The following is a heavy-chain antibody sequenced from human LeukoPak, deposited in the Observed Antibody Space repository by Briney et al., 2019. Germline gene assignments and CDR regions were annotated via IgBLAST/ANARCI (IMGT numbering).Heavy chain of an antibody. CDR2: IYYGGST. D-gene: IGHD1-26*01. CDR1: GGSISSHY. Sequence: SETLSLTCTVSGGSISSHYWSWIRQPPGKGLEWIGYIYYGGSTNYNPSLKSRVTISVDTSKNQFSLKLSSVTAADTAVYYCARSWDSGGYYFDYWGQGTLVTVSS. V-gene: IGHV4-59*11. J-gene: IGHJ4*02. CDR3: ARSWDSGGYYFDY.